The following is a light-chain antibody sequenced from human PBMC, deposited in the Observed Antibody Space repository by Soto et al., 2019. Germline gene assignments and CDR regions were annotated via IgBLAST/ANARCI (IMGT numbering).Light chain of an antibody. CDR3: TSYATSSVV. V-gene: IGLV2-14*03. J-gene: IGLJ2*01. CDR1: SSDVGDYNY. CDR2: DVT. Sequence: QSALTQPPSVSGSPGQSITISCTGTSSDVGDYNYVSWYQQHPGKAPKLMIFDVTNRPSGVSNRFSVSKSGNTASLTISGLQAEDEADYYCTSYATSSVVFGGGTKLTVL.